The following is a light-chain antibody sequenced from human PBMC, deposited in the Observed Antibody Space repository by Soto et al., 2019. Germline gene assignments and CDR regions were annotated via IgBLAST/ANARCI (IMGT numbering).Light chain of an antibody. J-gene: IGLJ1*01. Sequence: QSVLAQSPSVSGAPGQRVTISCTGSSSNIGAGYDVHWYQQLPGTAPKLLIYGTSNRPSGVPDRFSGSKSGTSASLAITGLQAEDEADYYCQSYDSSLSGYVFGTGTKVTVL. CDR1: SSNIGAGYD. CDR2: GTS. V-gene: IGLV1-40*01. CDR3: QSYDSSLSGYV.